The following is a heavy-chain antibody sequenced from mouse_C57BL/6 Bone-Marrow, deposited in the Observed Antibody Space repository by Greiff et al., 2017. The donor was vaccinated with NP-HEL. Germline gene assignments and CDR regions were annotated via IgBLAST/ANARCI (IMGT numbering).Heavy chain of an antibody. CDR3: TTDDSDY. V-gene: IGHV14-4*01. Sequence: EVQLQQSGAELVRPGASVKLSCTASGFNIKDDYMHWVKQRPEQGLEWIGWIDPENGDTEYASKFQGKATITADTSSNTAYLQLSSLTSEATAVYYCTTDDSDYWGQGTTLTVSS. CDR1: GFNIKDDY. CDR2: IDPENGDT. D-gene: IGHD2-4*01. J-gene: IGHJ2*01.